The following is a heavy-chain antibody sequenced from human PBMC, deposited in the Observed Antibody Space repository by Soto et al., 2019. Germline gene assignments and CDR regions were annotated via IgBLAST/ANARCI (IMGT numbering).Heavy chain of an antibody. CDR1: GFTFSSYW. J-gene: IGHJ6*02. V-gene: IGHV3-7*01. D-gene: IGHD2-2*02. Sequence: GGSLRLSCAASGFTFSSYWMSWVRQAPGKGLEWVANIKQDGNEKYYVDSVKGRFTISRDNAKNSLFLQMNSLRAEDTAVYYCARACSSSNCYRVARMDVWGQGTTVTVYS. CDR2: IKQDGNEK. CDR3: ARACSSSNCYRVARMDV.